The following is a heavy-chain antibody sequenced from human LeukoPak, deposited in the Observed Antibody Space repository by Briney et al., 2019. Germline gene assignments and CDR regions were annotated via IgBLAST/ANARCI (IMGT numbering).Heavy chain of an antibody. D-gene: IGHD7-27*01. CDR1: GFTFDDYA. V-gene: IGHV3-9*01. CDR3: AKGTGDHWYFDL. Sequence: GGSLRLSCSASGFTFDDYAMHWVRQAPGKGLEWVSGISWNSGSIGYADSVKGRLTISRDNAKNSLYLQMNSLRAEDTALYYCAKGTGDHWYFDLWGRGTLVTVSS. J-gene: IGHJ2*01. CDR2: ISWNSGSI.